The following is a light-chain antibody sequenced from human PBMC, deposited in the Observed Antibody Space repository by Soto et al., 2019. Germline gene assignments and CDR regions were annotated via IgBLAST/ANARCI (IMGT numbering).Light chain of an antibody. V-gene: IGKV1-5*03. J-gene: IGKJ4*01. CDR1: QSISIW. Sequence: DIQMTQSPSTLSASVGDRVTITCRASQSISIWLAWYQQKSGKAPKLLIYKASSLESGVASRFSGSGFGTEFTLTISSLQPDDFATYYCQQFYSYPLTFGGGTKVEIK. CDR3: QQFYSYPLT. CDR2: KAS.